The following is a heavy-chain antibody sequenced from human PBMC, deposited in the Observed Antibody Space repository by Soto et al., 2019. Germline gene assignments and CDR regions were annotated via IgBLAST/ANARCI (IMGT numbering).Heavy chain of an antibody. D-gene: IGHD7-27*01. CDR2: ISGSGGST. CDR3: AKDVSWQTGDPEGTFDY. CDR1: GFTFSSYA. J-gene: IGHJ4*02. Sequence: PWGSLRLSCAASGFTFSSYAMSWVRQAPVKGLEWVSAISGSGGSTYYADSVKGRFTISRDNSKNTLYLQMNSLRAEDTAVYYCAKDVSWQTGDPEGTFDYWGQGTLVTVSS. V-gene: IGHV3-23*01.